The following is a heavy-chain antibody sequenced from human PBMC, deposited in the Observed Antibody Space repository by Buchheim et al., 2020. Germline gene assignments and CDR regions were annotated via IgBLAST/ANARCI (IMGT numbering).Heavy chain of an antibody. Sequence: QVQLVESGGGLVKPGGSLRLSCAASGFTFSDYYMSWIRQAPGKGLEWVSYISSSGSTIYYADSVKGRFTISRDNAKNSLYLQMNSRRAEDTAVYYCASDSGRIAAGAGSYYYYGMDVWGQGTTLTVSS. J-gene: IGHJ6*02. CDR2: ISSSGSTI. CDR3: ASDSGRIAAGAGSYYYYGMDV. D-gene: IGHD6-13*01. V-gene: IGHV3-11*01. CDR1: GFTFSDYY.